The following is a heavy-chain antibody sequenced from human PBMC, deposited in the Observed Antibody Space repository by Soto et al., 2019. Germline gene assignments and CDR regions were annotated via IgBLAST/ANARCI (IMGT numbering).Heavy chain of an antibody. Sequence: GGSVRLSCAASGFIFSDFGMSWVRQAPGKGLEWVAVTSFDGSHEYYAASAKGRFTISRDNSKNMLLLQMDNVRAEDTAVYYCAKSPSKARDYEVLAGYSGYFDSWGLGALV. CDR1: GFIFSDFG. CDR2: TSFDGSHE. J-gene: IGHJ4*02. V-gene: IGHV3-30*18. D-gene: IGHD3-9*01. CDR3: AKSPSKARDYEVLAGYSGYFDS.